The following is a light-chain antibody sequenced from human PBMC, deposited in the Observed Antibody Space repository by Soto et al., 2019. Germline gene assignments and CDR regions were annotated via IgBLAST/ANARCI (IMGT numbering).Light chain of an antibody. Sequence: IPTTMSPSSLSATVEDRVIITCRASQSISNHLNWYQQKPGKAPKLLIFAASSLQSGVPSRFSGSRSGPDFTLTISSLQPEDFATYYCQQSYSIPPPFGQVTKVDIK. V-gene: IGKV1-39*01. CDR2: AAS. CDR3: QQSYSIPPP. J-gene: IGKJ1*01. CDR1: QSISNH.